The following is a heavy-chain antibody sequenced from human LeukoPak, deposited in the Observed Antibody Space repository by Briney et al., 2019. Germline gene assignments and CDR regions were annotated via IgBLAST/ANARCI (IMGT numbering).Heavy chain of an antibody. CDR1: GFTFSSYG. J-gene: IGHJ6*02. CDR3: AREGYSSSSYYYYGMDV. D-gene: IGHD6-13*01. CDR2: IWYDGSNK. V-gene: IGHV3-33*01. Sequence: GGSLRLSCAASGFTFSSYGMHWVRQAPGQGLEWVAGIWYDGSNKYYADSVKGRFTISRDNSKNTLYLQMNSLRAENAAVYYCAREGYSSSSYYYYGMDVWGQGTTVTVSS.